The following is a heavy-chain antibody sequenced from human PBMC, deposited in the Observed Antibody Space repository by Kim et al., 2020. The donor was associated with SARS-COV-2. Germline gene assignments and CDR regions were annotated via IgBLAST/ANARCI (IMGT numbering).Heavy chain of an antibody. D-gene: IGHD3-9*01. CDR3: ARVILTYNWFDP. V-gene: IGHV3-66*01. Sequence: YAESVKSRFTISRDNSKNTLYLQMNSRRAEATTVYYCARVILTYNWFDPWGQGTLVTVSS. J-gene: IGHJ5*02.